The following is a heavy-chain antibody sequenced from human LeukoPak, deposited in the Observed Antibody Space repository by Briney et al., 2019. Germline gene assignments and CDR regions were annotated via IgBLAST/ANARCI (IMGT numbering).Heavy chain of an antibody. CDR2: ISDTGKTT. CDR1: GFAFSNHA. CDR3: ARGGAYDYGVLDA. V-gene: IGHV3-23*01. D-gene: IGHD4/OR15-4a*01. Sequence: PGGSLRLSCEASGFAFSNHAMTWVRQAPGEGLQWFSTISDTGKTTFYRDSVRGRFTISRDISNNTLYLQMDGLRADDTAVYYCARGGAYDYGVLDAWGQGTLVTVSS. J-gene: IGHJ5*02.